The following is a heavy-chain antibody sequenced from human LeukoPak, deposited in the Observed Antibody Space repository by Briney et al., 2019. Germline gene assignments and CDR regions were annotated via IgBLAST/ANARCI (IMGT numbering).Heavy chain of an antibody. Sequence: SETLSLTCAVYGGSFSGYYWSWIRQPPGKGLEWIGEINHSGSTNYNPSLKSRVTISVDTSKNQFSLKLCSVTAADTAVYYCARFGEPYGDLLDYWGQGTLVTVSS. CDR1: GGSFSGYY. CDR2: INHSGST. V-gene: IGHV4-34*01. J-gene: IGHJ4*02. D-gene: IGHD4-17*01. CDR3: ARFGEPYGDLLDY.